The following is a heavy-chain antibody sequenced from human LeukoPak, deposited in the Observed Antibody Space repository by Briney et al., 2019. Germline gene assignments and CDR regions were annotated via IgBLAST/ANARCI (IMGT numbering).Heavy chain of an antibody. D-gene: IGHD6-13*01. Sequence: SVKVSCKASGYTFSTYGISWVRQAPGQGLEWMGGIIPIFGTTNYAQKFQDRVTITADKSTSTAYMELSSLRSEDTAVYYCARVVGLTGYSSSWYSGYYYYMDVWGKGTTVTVSS. V-gene: IGHV1-69*06. CDR2: IIPIFGTT. J-gene: IGHJ6*03. CDR1: GYTFSTYG. CDR3: ARVVGLTGYSSSWYSGYYYYMDV.